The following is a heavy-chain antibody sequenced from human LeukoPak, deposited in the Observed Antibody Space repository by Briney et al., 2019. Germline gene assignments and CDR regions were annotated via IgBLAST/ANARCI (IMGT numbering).Heavy chain of an antibody. CDR1: GGSINSYY. V-gene: IGHV4-59*01. Sequence: SETLSLTCTVSGGSINSYYWSWIRQPPGKGLEFIGRIYYTGSTKYNPSLKSRVTISLDTSENQLSLKLSSVTTADTAVYYCARYRPSESRSGEVTSLDYWGQGTLVTVSS. J-gene: IGHJ4*02. CDR3: ARYRPSESRSGEVTSLDY. D-gene: IGHD3-3*01. CDR2: IYYTGST.